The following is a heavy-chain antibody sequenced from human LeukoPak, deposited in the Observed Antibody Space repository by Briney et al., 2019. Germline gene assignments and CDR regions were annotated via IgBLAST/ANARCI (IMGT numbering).Heavy chain of an antibody. J-gene: IGHJ4*02. V-gene: IGHV1-46*01. D-gene: IGHD6-6*01. CDR2: INPSGGST. Sequence: ASVKVSCKASGYTFTSYYMHWVRQAPGQGLEWMGIINPSGGSTSYAQKFQGRVTMTRDTSISTAYMELSRLRSDDTAVYYCAARFFTLFDYWGQGTLVTVSS. CDR1: GYTFTSYY. CDR3: AARFFTLFDY.